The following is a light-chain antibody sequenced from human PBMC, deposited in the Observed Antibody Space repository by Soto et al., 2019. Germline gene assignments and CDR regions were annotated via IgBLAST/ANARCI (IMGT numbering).Light chain of an antibody. V-gene: IGLV2-23*01. CDR1: TTDVGSYSL. CDR2: EGT. CDR3: CSDAGRATYV. J-gene: IGLJ1*01. Sequence: QSALTQPASVSGSPGQSITISCTGTTTDVGSYSLVSWYQQHPGKAPQLMIYEGTKRPSGVSNRFSGSKSGNTASLTISGLQAEDEADYYCCSDAGRATYVFGTGTKLTV.